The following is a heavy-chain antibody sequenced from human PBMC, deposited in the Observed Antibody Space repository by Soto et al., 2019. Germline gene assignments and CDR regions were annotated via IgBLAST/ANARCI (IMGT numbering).Heavy chain of an antibody. V-gene: IGHV1-2*02. Sequence: QVQLVQSGAEVKKSGASVKVSCKPSGYSFSDYFIQWVRQAPGQGLEWVAWINPKTAATNYAKKFQGRVSLTWDTSSTTPYMELTRMRPDDTAVYYCARIKWGLNYYNGMDVWGQGTTVIVSS. D-gene: IGHD1-26*01. CDR2: INPKTAAT. J-gene: IGHJ6*02. CDR1: GYSFSDYF. CDR3: ARIKWGLNYYNGMDV.